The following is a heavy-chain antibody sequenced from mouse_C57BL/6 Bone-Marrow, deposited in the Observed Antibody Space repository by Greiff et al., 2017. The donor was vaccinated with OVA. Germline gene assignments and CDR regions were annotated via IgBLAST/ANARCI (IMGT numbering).Heavy chain of an antibody. J-gene: IGHJ3*01. D-gene: IGHD2-2*01. V-gene: IGHV1-81*01. CDR1: GYTFTSYG. CDR2: IYPRSGNT. Sequence: VQLQESGAELARPGASVKLSCKASGYTFTSYGISWVKQRTGQGLEWIGEIYPRSGNTYYNEKFKGKATLTADKSSSTAYMELRSLTSEDSAVYFCASDNGYPSWVAYGGQGTLVTVSA. CDR3: ASDNGYPSWVAY.